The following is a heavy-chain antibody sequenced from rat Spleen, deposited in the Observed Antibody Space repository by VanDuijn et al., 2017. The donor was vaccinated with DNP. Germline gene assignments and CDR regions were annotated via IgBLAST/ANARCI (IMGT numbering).Heavy chain of an antibody. CDR2: LSFDGSST. CDR1: GFTFSNYY. D-gene: IGHD1-12*02. V-gene: IGHV5-17*01. J-gene: IGHJ3*01. CDR3: ARGTMMVVTPFAY. Sequence: EVQLVESGGGLVQPGRSLKLSCAASGFTFSNYYMAWVRQAPKKGLEWVAALSFDGSSTYYRDSVRGRFTISRDNAKSTLYLQVDSLRSEDTATYYCARGTMMVVTPFAYWGQGTPVTVSS.